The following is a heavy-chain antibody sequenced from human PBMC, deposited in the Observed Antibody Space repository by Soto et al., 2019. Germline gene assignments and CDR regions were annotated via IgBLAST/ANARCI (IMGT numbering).Heavy chain of an antibody. CDR2: IDPSDSQT. V-gene: IGHV5-10-1*01. D-gene: IGHD3-22*01. CDR3: ARQIYDSDTGPNFQYYFDS. J-gene: IGHJ4*02. Sequence: GESLKISCKGSGCSFAGYWTTWVRQKPGKGLEWMGRIDPSDSQTYYSPSFRGHVTISATKSITTVFLQWSSLRASDTAMYYCARQIYDSDTGPNFQYYFDSWGQGTPVTVSS. CDR1: GCSFAGYW.